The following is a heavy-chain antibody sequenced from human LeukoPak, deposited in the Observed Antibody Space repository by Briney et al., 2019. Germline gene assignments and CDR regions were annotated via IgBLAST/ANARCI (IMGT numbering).Heavy chain of an antibody. Sequence: RGSLRLSCAASGFTFCSYTVHWVRAGPGKGLGWVAVISYDGSNTYYADSVKGRFTISRDKSKNTLYLQMNSLRADDTAVYYCAREPAANADFDYWGQGTLVIVSS. CDR1: GFTFCSYT. CDR2: ISYDGSNT. CDR3: AREPAANADFDY. V-gene: IGHV3-30-3*01. D-gene: IGHD6-25*01. J-gene: IGHJ4*02.